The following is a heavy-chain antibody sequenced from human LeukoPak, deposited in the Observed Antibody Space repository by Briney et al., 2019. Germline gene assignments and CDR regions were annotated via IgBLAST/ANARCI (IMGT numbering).Heavy chain of an antibody. Sequence: GGSLRLSCAASGFTFSSYEMNWVRQAPGKGLEWVSYISSSGSIIYYADSVKGRFTIFRDNAKNSLYLQMNSLRAEDTAVYYCARYPDALAVAGYYYYGMDVWGQGATVTVSS. CDR1: GFTFSSYE. CDR2: ISSSGSII. V-gene: IGHV3-48*03. J-gene: IGHJ6*02. CDR3: ARYPDALAVAGYYYYGMDV. D-gene: IGHD6-19*01.